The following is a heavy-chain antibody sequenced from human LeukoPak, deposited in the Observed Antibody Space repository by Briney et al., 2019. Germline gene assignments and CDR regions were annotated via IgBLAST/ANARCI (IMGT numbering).Heavy chain of an antibody. V-gene: IGHV3-30*04. CDR2: ISYDGSNK. D-gene: IGHD1-26*01. Sequence: GGSLRLSCAASGFTFSSYAMHWVRQAPGKGLEWVAVISYDGSNKYYADSVKGRFTISRDNSKNTLYLQMNSLRAEDTAVYYCAKDGIVGATGGFDYWGQGTLVTVSS. J-gene: IGHJ4*02. CDR1: GFTFSSYA. CDR3: AKDGIVGATGGFDY.